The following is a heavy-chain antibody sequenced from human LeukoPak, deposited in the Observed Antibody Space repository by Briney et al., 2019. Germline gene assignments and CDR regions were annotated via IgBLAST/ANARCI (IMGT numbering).Heavy chain of an antibody. V-gene: IGHV3-7*05. D-gene: IGHD3-3*02. J-gene: IGHJ3*02. Sequence: GGSLRLSCAASGFTFSTHWMSWFRQAPGKGLEWVANIKRDGSQKSYVDSAKGRFTISRDNANNSLYLQLNSLRAEDTAVYYRARDFNPSEGGIYLDAYDMWGQGTMVTVSS. CDR3: ARDFNPSEGGIYLDAYDM. CDR2: IKRDGSQK. CDR1: GFTFSTHW.